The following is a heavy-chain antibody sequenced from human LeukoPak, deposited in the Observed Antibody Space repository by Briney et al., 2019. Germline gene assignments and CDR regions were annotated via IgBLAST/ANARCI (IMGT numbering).Heavy chain of an antibody. CDR1: GFKFDDYE. CDR3: ARVPGSHYYYCMDV. Sequence: GGSLRLSCAASGFKFDDYEMSWVRQVPGEGLEYVSGISKSGRATGYGDSVKGRFTISRDNAKNSLFLQMTSLRAEDTALYHCARVPGSHYYYCMDVWGKGAAVTVSS. V-gene: IGHV3-20*01. CDR2: ISKSGRAT. J-gene: IGHJ6*03.